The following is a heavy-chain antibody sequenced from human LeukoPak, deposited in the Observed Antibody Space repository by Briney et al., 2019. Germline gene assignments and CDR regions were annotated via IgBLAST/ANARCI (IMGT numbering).Heavy chain of an antibody. Sequence: RSLRLSCTASGFTFGDYAMSWVRQAPGKGLEWVGFIRSKAYGGTTEYAASVKGRFTISRDDSKNSLYLQMNSLKAEDTAVYYCAKDRDRTGYYIYSFDYWGQGTLVTVSS. CDR2: IRSKAYGGTT. CDR1: GFTFGDYA. V-gene: IGHV3-49*04. D-gene: IGHD3-22*01. CDR3: AKDRDRTGYYIYSFDY. J-gene: IGHJ4*02.